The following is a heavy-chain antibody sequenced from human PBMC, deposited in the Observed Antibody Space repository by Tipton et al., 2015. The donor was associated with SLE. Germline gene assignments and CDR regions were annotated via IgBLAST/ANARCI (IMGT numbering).Heavy chain of an antibody. CDR2: IYTSGST. Sequence: LRLSCTVSGGSMSSGIYCWHWIRQPAGKGLEWIGHIYTSGSTHYNPSLKSRVTISVDTSKNQFSLRLNSVTAADTAVYYCARMQGLYVNWFDLWGQGTLATVS. CDR1: GGSMSSGIYC. J-gene: IGHJ5*02. CDR3: ARMQGLYVNWFDL. V-gene: IGHV4-61*09. D-gene: IGHD6-25*01.